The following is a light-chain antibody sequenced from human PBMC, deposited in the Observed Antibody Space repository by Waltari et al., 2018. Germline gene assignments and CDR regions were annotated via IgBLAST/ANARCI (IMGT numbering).Light chain of an antibody. CDR3: HQSRSFPVT. J-gene: IGKJ4*01. CDR2: YAS. CDR1: QSVGST. V-gene: IGKV6D-21*02. Sequence: EIVLTQSPDFLSVTPKQKVTITYRASQSVGSTLHWYQQKAHQSPKLLIKYASHSMPGVPSRFSGSGSGTDFTLTISSLEVEDAAAYYCHQSRSFPVTLGGGTEVEI.